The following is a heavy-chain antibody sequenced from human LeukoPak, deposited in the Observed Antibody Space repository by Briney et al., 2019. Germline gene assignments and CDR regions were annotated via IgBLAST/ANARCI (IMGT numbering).Heavy chain of an antibody. CDR3: GRGLTVAGAKYYFDH. J-gene: IGHJ4*02. V-gene: IGHV3-49*04. CDR2: TRSKIHGGAE. D-gene: IGHD3-9*01. CDR1: GFTFGDYG. Sequence: GRSLRLSCTTTGFTFGDYGLTWVRQAPGRGLEWVGFTRSKIHGGAEEYGASVKGRFTVSRDDSKGIAYLQMNSLNIEDTAVYFCGRGLTVAGAKYYFDHWGQGVLVTVSS.